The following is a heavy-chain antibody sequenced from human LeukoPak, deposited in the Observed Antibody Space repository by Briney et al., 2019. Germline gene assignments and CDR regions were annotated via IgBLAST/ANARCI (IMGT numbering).Heavy chain of an antibody. Sequence: PSETLSLTCTVSGGSISSYYWSWIRQPPGKGLEWIGYIYYSGSTNYNPSLKSRVTISVDTSKNQFSLKLSSVTAADTAVYYCARPRSGLLAFDIWGQGTMVTVSS. CDR2: IYYSGST. V-gene: IGHV4-59*08. CDR1: GGSISSYY. J-gene: IGHJ3*02. CDR3: ARPRSGLLAFDI. D-gene: IGHD3-10*01.